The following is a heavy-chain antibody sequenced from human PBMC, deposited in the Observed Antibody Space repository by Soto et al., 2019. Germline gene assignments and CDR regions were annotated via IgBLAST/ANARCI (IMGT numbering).Heavy chain of an antibody. J-gene: IGHJ4*02. D-gene: IGHD6-13*01. CDR2: TSDDGSKR. CDR1: GFTFSDYA. CDR3: AKGSPDSSWLG. V-gene: IGHV3-30*18. Sequence: QVQLVESGGGAVLAGMSLRLSCAGSGFTFSDYAMYWVRQAPGKGLEWVAVTSDDGSKRYYTESVKGRFTITGDNSQNALFLQMNSLRREDTAVYYCAKGSPDSSWLGWGQGTLVAVVS.